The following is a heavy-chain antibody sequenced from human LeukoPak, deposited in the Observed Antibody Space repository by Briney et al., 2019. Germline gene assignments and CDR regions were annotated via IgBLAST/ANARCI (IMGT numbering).Heavy chain of an antibody. V-gene: IGHV3-7*01. CDR2: IKQDGSEK. D-gene: IGHD5-24*01. Sequence: PGGSLRLSCAASGFTFSSYWMSWVRQAPGKGLEWVANIKQDGSEKYYVDSVKGRFTISRDNAKNSLYLQMNSLRAEDTAVYYCARVGRWLQSYFQHWGQGTLVTVSS. J-gene: IGHJ1*01. CDR1: GFTFSSYW. CDR3: ARVGRWLQSYFQH.